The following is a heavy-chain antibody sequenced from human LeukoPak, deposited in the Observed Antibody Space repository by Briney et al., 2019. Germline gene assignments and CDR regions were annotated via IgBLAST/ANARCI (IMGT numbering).Heavy chain of an antibody. CDR1: GFTFSTYA. CDR3: AKVLSTSAYGGSD. V-gene: IGHV3-23*01. Sequence: PGGSLRLSCAASGFTFSTYAMSWVRQAPWEGLEWVSSISGNGGYTYYADSVKGQFTISRDNSKNTLYLQMNSLRAEDTAIYYCAKVLSTSAYGGSDWGQGTLVTVSS. D-gene: IGHD5-12*01. J-gene: IGHJ4*02. CDR2: ISGNGGYT.